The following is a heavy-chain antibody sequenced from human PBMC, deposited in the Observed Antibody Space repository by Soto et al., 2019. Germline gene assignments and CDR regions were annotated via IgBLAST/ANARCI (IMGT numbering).Heavy chain of an antibody. CDR3: AKDPYSGVLVPVAIGFDP. CDR1: GFTFSNYA. D-gene: IGHD2-2*01. Sequence: PRWSLRLSCAASGFTFSNYAMTWVRQGPGKGLEWVSAISGSGGSAYYADSVKGRFTISRDNSKNTLYLQMNSLRADDSGVYYCAKDPYSGVLVPVAIGFDPWGPGTLVTVSS. CDR2: ISGSGGSA. J-gene: IGHJ5*02. V-gene: IGHV3-23*01.